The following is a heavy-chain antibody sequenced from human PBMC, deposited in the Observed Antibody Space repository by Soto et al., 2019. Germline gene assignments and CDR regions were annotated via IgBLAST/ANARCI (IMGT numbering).Heavy chain of an antibody. J-gene: IGHJ4*02. Sequence: GGSLRLSCAASGFTFSSYAMSWVRQAPGKGLEWVSAISGSGGSTYYAESVKGRFTISRDNSKNTLYLQMNSLRAEDTAVYYCAKDLFIFASMYIPTGMYDYWGQGTLVTVSS. CDR2: ISGSGGST. D-gene: IGHD1-1*01. CDR3: AKDLFIFASMYIPTGMYDY. CDR1: GFTFSSYA. V-gene: IGHV3-23*01.